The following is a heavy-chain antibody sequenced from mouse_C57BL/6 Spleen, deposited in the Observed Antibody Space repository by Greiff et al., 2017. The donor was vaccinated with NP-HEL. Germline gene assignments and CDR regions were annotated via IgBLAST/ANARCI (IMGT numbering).Heavy chain of an antibody. Sequence: EVQVVESGPGLVKPSQSLSLTCSVTGYSITSGYYWNWIRQFPGNKLEWMGYISYDGSNNYNPSLKNRISITRDTSKNQFFLKLNSVTTEDTATYYCAREAQATSYYFDYWGQGTTLTVSS. CDR1: GYSITSGYY. CDR3: AREAQATSYYFDY. J-gene: IGHJ2*01. CDR2: ISYDGSN. V-gene: IGHV3-6*01. D-gene: IGHD3-2*02.